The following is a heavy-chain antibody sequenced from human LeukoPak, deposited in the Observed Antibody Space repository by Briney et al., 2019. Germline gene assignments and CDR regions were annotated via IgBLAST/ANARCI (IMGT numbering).Heavy chain of an antibody. CDR1: GGSISSYY. CDR2: ITHSGST. D-gene: IGHD5-12*01. V-gene: IGHV4-59*01. J-gene: IGHJ4*02. Sequence: SLTCTVSGGSISSYYWNWIRQSPGKGLEWMGYITHSGSTSYNPSLKSRVSISLDTSKNQFSLKVRSVTAADTAVYYCARGFDSKSTYFDYWGQGTLXXXXS. CDR3: ARGFDSKSTYFDY.